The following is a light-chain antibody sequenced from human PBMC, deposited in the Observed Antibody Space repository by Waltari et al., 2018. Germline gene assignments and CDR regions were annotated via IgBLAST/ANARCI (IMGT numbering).Light chain of an antibody. CDR2: GAA. CDR1: QSVSSSY. J-gene: IGKJ2*01. Sequence: DIVLTQSPGTLSLSPGERATLSCRASQSVSSSYLAWYQQKPGQAPRLLIYGAASRATGIPDRFSGGGSGTDFTLTISILEPEDFAVYYCQQYGSSPYTFGQGTKLEIK. V-gene: IGKV3-20*01. CDR3: QQYGSSPYT.